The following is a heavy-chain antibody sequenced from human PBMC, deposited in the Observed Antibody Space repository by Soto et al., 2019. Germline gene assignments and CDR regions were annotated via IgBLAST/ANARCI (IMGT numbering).Heavy chain of an antibody. CDR3: ARDTVATIEGAYYYYGMDV. V-gene: IGHV1-69*04. CDR2: IIPILGIA. CDR1: GGTFSSYT. Sequence: QVQLVHSGAEVKKPGSSVKVSCKASGGTFSSYTISWVRQAPGQGLEWMGRIIPILGIANYAQKFQGRVTITADKSTSTAYMELSSLRSEDTAVYYCARDTVATIEGAYYYYGMDVWGQGTTVTVSS. D-gene: IGHD5-12*01. J-gene: IGHJ6*02.